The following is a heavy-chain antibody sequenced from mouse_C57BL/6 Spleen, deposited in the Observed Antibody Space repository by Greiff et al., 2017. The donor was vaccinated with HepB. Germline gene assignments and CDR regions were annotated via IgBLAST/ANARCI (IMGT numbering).Heavy chain of an antibody. D-gene: IGHD1-1*01. Sequence: QVQLQQPGAELVMPGASVKLSCKASGYTFTSYWMHRVKQRPGQGLEWIGEIDPSDSYTNYNQKFKGKSTLTVDKSSSTAYMQLSSLTSEDSAVYYCARHYYYGSSPYYFDYWGQGTTLTVSS. CDR3: ARHYYYGSSPYYFDY. CDR1: GYTFTSYW. J-gene: IGHJ2*01. CDR2: IDPSDSYT. V-gene: IGHV1-69*01.